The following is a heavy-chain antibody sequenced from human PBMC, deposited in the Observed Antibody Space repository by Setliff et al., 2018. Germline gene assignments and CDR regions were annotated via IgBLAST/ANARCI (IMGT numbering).Heavy chain of an antibody. CDR1: GYTFTSYD. D-gene: IGHD2-15*01. J-gene: IGHJ4*02. V-gene: IGHV1-8*01. CDR3: VKDRYCSDASCSPDYFDY. Sequence: ASVKVSCKASGYTFTSYDINWVRQATGQGLEWMGWMNPNSGNTGYAQKFQGRVTMTRNTSISTAYMELSSLRSEDTAVYYCVKDRYCSDASCSPDYFDYWGQGTLVTVSS. CDR2: MNPNSGNT.